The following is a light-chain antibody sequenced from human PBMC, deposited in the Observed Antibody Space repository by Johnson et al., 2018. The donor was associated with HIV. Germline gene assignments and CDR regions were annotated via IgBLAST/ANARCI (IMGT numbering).Light chain of an antibody. V-gene: IGLV1-51*01. CDR3: GTWASSLSAGGANYV. CDR2: DNN. CDR1: SSNIGNNY. Sequence: QFVLTQPPSVSAAPGQKVTISCSGTSSNIGNNYVSWYQQFPGTAPKLVIYDNNNRPSGIPDRFSGSKSGTSATLGITGLQTGDEADYYCGTWASSLSAGGANYVFGTGTKVTVL. J-gene: IGLJ1*01.